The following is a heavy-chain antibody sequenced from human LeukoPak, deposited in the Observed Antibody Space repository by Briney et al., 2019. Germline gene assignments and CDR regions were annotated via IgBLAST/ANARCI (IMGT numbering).Heavy chain of an antibody. D-gene: IGHD3-3*01. CDR1: GYTFTSYG. CDR3: ARANWDFWSGYYSYYYYYMDV. V-gene: IGHV1-18*01. Sequence: ASVKVSCKASGYTFTSYGISCVRQAPGQGLEWMGWISAYNGNTNYAQKLQGRVTMTTDTSTSTAYMELRSLRSDDTAVYYCARANWDFWSGYYSYYYYYMDVGGKGTTVTVSS. J-gene: IGHJ6*03. CDR2: ISAYNGNT.